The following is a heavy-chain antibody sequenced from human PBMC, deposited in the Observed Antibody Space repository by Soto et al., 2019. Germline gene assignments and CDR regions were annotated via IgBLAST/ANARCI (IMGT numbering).Heavy chain of an antibody. Sequence: QVQLVQSGAEVKKPGASVKVSCKASGYTFTGYYMHWVRQAPGQGLEWMGWINPNSGGTNYAQKFQGWVTMTRDTSISTAYMEPSRLRSDDTAVYYCAKTYSSSSGYYGMDVWGQGTTVTVSS. V-gene: IGHV1-2*04. CDR1: GYTFTGYY. J-gene: IGHJ6*02. CDR2: INPNSGGT. D-gene: IGHD6-6*01. CDR3: AKTYSSSSGYYGMDV.